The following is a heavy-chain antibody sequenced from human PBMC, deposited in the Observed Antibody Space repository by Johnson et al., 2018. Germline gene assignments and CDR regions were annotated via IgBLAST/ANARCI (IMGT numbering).Heavy chain of an antibody. CDR2: TYYRSKWYN. Sequence: QVQLQESGPGLVKPSQTLSLTCAISGDSVSSNSAAWNWIRQSPSRGLEWLGRTYYRSKWYNDYAVSVKSRITINPDTSKNQFSLQLNSVTPEDTAVYYCARAGYDFGSGFYTGILGALDIWGQGTMVTVSS. CDR3: ARAGYDFGSGFYTGILGALDI. CDR1: GDSVSSNSAA. V-gene: IGHV6-1*01. J-gene: IGHJ3*02. D-gene: IGHD3-3*01.